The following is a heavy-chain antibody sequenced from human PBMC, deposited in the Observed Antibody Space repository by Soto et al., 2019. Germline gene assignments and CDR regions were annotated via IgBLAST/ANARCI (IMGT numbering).Heavy chain of an antibody. CDR3: ARERGGYGLFDS. Sequence: SETLSLTCTVSGGSISNAAYSGSFIRQPPVKFLEWIGYIYPSGMPFYNPSLRSRVTISIDRSNDQFSLNLKSVTAADTAVYYCARERGGYGLFDSWGQGTLVTVSS. CDR1: GGSISNAAYS. V-gene: IGHV4-30-2*01. J-gene: IGHJ4*02. D-gene: IGHD5-18*01. CDR2: IYPSGMP.